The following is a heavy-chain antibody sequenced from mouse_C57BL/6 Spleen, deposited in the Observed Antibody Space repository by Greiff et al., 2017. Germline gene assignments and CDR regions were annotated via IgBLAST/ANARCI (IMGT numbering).Heavy chain of an antibody. Sequence: QVQLQQPGTELVKPGASVKLSCKASGYTFTSYWMHWVKQRPGQGLEWIGNINPSNGGTNYNEKFKSKATLTVDKSSSTAYMQLSSLTSEDSAVYYCAREELDYYGSSGHYYAMDYWGQGTSVTVSS. V-gene: IGHV1-53*01. D-gene: IGHD1-1*01. CDR2: INPSNGGT. CDR1: GYTFTSYW. CDR3: AREELDYYGSSGHYYAMDY. J-gene: IGHJ4*01.